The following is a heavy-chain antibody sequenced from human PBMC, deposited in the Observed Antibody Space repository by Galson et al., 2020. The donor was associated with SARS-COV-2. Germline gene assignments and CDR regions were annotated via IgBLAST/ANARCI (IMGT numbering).Heavy chain of an antibody. V-gene: IGHV4-39*01. CDR2: IYYSESN. CDR1: GGTISSSSYY. Sequence: SETLSLTCTVSGGTISSSSYYWGCIRQPPGEGLEWIGSIYYSESNYYNPSLTSRVTMSVDTSKNQFSLKLSSVTAADTAVYYCARQILTGYYSFHYFDYWGQGTLVTVSS. D-gene: IGHD3-9*01. J-gene: IGHJ4*02. CDR3: ARQILTGYYSFHYFDY.